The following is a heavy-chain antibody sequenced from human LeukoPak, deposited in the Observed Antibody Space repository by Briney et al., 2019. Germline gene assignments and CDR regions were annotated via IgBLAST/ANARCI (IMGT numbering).Heavy chain of an antibody. J-gene: IGHJ6*03. CDR2: ITWDGGTK. Sequence: GGSLRLSCSASGFRFDDFAMPRVRQTPGKVLEWISTITWDGGTKHYAASVKGRFSVSRDNSKTSLHLQMNSLRRDDTALYYCVKDAWDCGGDCFFLSPDETYQYRHMDVWGTGTTVIVS. CDR1: GFRFDDFA. CDR3: VKDAWDCGGDCFFLSPDETYQYRHMDV. D-gene: IGHD2-21*02. V-gene: IGHV3-43D*04.